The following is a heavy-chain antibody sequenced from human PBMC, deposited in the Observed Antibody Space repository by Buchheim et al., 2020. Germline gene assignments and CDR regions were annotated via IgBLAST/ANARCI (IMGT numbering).Heavy chain of an antibody. D-gene: IGHD3-3*01. CDR3: ARGGYDDFWSGYGGFGYYYYGMDV. CDR2: INHSGST. J-gene: IGHJ6*02. CDR1: GGSFSGYY. Sequence: QVQLQQWGAGLLKPSETLSLTCAVYGGSFSGYYWSWIRQPPGKGLEWIGEINHSGSTNYNPSLKSRVTISVDTSKNQFSLKLSSVTAADTAVYYCARGGYDDFWSGYGGFGYYYYGMDVWGQGTT. V-gene: IGHV4-34*01.